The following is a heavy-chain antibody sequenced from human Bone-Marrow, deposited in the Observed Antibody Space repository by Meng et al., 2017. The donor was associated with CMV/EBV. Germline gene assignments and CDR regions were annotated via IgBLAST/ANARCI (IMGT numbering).Heavy chain of an antibody. Sequence: SETLSLTCTASGCSISKTNSYWGWIRQPPGKGLEWIGIISYSGSTYYNPSLKSRVTITVDTSKNQFSLNLNSVTAADTAVYYCAKNVVGGWFDPWGQGTLVTVSS. CDR2: ISYSGST. CDR3: AKNVVGGWFDP. CDR1: GCSISKTNSY. J-gene: IGHJ5*02. D-gene: IGHD2-21*01. V-gene: IGHV4-39*01.